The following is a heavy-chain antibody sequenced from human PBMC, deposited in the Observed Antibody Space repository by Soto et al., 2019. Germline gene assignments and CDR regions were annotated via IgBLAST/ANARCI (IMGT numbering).Heavy chain of an antibody. CDR2: INSDGSST. CDR3: ARDNWNSN. D-gene: IGHD1-20*01. J-gene: IGHJ4*02. V-gene: IGHV3-74*01. CDR1: GFTFSTYW. Sequence: VGSLRLSWASSGFTFSTYWMHWVRQAPGKGLVWVSRINSDGSSTNYADSVKGRFAILRDNAKNTLYLQMNSLRAEDTAVYYCARDNWNSNWGQGTLVTVSS.